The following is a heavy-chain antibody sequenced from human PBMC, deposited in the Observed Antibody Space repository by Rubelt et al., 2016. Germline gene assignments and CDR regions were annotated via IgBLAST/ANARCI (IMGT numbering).Heavy chain of an antibody. CDR2: IKQDGSEK. CDR1: GFTFSSYW. Sequence: GGSLRLSCAVSGFTFSSYWMSWVRQAPGKGLEWVATIKQDGSEKYYVDSVKGRFTISRDNAKNSLFLQMNSLKAEDAAVYYCARDFKYCTKADCPFDIWGQGTVVTVSS. CDR3: ARDFKYCTKADCPFDI. V-gene: IGHV3-7*01. J-gene: IGHJ3*02. D-gene: IGHD2-8*01.